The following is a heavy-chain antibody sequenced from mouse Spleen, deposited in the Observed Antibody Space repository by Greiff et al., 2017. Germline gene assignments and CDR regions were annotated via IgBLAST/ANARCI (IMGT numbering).Heavy chain of an antibody. CDR3: TRDGGNYFDY. D-gene: IGHD2-14*01. CDR1: GFTFSSYT. V-gene: IGHV5-6-4*01. J-gene: IGHJ2*01. Sequence: DVKLVESGGGLVKPGGSLKLSCAASGFTFSSYTMSWVRQTPEKRLEWVATISSGGSYTYYPDSVKGRFTISRDNAKNTLYLQMSSLKSEDTAMYYCTRDGGNYFDYWGQGTTLTVSS. CDR2: ISSGGSYT.